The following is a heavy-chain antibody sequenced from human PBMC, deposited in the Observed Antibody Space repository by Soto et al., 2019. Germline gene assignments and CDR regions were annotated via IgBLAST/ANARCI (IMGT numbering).Heavy chain of an antibody. J-gene: IGHJ6*02. V-gene: IGHV3-30*18. CDR3: AKDLQSYGDYDYYCYGMDV. D-gene: IGHD4-17*01. Sequence: QVQLVDSGGGEVQPGRSLTISCAASGFTFITYGMHWVRQTPGKGLEWVAVISYDGTNNFYSDSVKGRFTISRDNCKNTPALQMISLRAVYTAVYSCAKDLQSYGDYDYYCYGMDVWGLGTRVTVSS. CDR2: ISYDGTNN. CDR1: GFTFITYG.